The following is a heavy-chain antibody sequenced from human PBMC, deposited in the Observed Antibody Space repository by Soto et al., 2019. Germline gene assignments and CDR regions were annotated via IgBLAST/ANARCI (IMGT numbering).Heavy chain of an antibody. Sequence: ASVKVSCKASGYTFTSYGICWVRQAPGQGLEWMGWISAYNGNTNYAQKLQCRVTMTTDTSTSTAYMELRSLRSDDTAVYYCSRQAVRDLYPITYYDFWSGYYYYMDVWGKGTTVTVSS. V-gene: IGHV1-18*01. D-gene: IGHD3-3*01. J-gene: IGHJ6*03. CDR2: ISAYNGNT. CDR1: GYTFTSYG. CDR3: SRQAVRDLYPITYYDFWSGYYYYMDV.